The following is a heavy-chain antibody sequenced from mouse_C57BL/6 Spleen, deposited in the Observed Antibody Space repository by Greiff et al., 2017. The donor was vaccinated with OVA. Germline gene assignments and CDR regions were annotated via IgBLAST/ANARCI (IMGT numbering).Heavy chain of an antibody. Sequence: EVQLQESGGGLVKPGGSLKLSCAASGFTFSDYGMHWVRQAPEKGLEWVAYISSGSSTIYYADTVKGRFTISRDNAKNTLFLQMTSLRSEDTAMYYCARRMITRYYAMDYWGQGTSVTVSS. D-gene: IGHD2-4*01. CDR2: ISSGSSTI. J-gene: IGHJ4*01. CDR1: GFTFSDYG. V-gene: IGHV5-17*01. CDR3: ARRMITRYYAMDY.